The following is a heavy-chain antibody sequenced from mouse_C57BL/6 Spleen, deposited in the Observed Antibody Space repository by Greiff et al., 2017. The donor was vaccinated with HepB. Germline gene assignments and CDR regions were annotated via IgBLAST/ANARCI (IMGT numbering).Heavy chain of an antibody. CDR1: GFTFSSYA. CDR3: ARENGSSYLWFAY. J-gene: IGHJ3*01. D-gene: IGHD1-1*01. CDR2: ISDGGSYT. V-gene: IGHV5-4*01. Sequence: EVQLQESGGGLVKPGGSLKLSCAASGFTFSSYAMSWVRQTPEKRLEWVATISDGGSYTYYPDNVKGRFTISRDNATNNLYLQMSHLKSEDTAMYYCARENGSSYLWFAYWGQGTLVTVSA.